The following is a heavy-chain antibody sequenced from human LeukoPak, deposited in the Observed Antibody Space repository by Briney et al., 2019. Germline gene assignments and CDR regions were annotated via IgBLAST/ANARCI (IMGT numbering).Heavy chain of an antibody. J-gene: IGHJ4*02. CDR2: IIPIPGIA. V-gene: IGHV1-69*04. Sequence: GASVTVSCTSSVGTFTIYAISWVRQAPGQGLEWMGRIIPIPGIANYAKQCQGRVTITADKSTSTAYMELSSLRSEDTAVYYCARSYYYGSGTPPRLDYWGQGTLVTVSS. D-gene: IGHD3-10*01. CDR3: ARSYYYGSGTPPRLDY. CDR1: VGTFTIYA.